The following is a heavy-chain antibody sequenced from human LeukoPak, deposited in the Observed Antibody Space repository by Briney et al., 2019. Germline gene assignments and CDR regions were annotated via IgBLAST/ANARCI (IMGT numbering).Heavy chain of an antibody. Sequence: ASVKVSCKASGYTFTSYDINWVRQATGQGLEWIGWMNPNSGNTGYAQKFQGRVTMTRNTSISTAYMELSSLRSEDTAVYYCARGSLYYDFWSGYDNGHNWFDPWGQGTLVTVSS. CDR3: ARGSLYYDFWSGYDNGHNWFDP. V-gene: IGHV1-8*01. CDR1: GYTFTSYD. D-gene: IGHD3-3*01. CDR2: MNPNSGNT. J-gene: IGHJ5*02.